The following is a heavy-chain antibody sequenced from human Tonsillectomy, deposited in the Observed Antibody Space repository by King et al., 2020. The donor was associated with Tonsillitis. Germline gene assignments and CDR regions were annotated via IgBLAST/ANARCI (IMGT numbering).Heavy chain of an antibody. CDR2: ISFDESRK. CDR1: GFSFSRYG. CDR3: ARERLYSSGWGIDY. D-gene: IGHD6-19*01. J-gene: IGHJ4*02. V-gene: IGHV3-30*19. Sequence: VQLVESGGGVVQPGRSLRLSCAASGFSFSRYGIHWVRQAPGKGLEWVAVISFDESRKNYADSVKGRFTISRDNSNNTLYLQMKRLRAEDTAVYYCARERLYSSGWGIDYWGQGALLTVSS.